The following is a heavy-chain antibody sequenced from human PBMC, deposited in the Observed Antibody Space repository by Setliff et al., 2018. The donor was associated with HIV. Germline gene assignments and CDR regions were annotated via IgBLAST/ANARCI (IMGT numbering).Heavy chain of an antibody. CDR3: AGQFWMLTTLYFDS. CDR2: IYSSGST. Sequence: SETLSLTCSVSGGSTTSGGYYWSWIRQHPGKGLEYIGYIYSSGSTYYNPSLKSRLTITQHTSKNHFSLSLSSVTAADTAVYYCAGQFWMLTTLYFDSLGPGTLVTVSS. V-gene: IGHV4-39*01. CDR1: GGSTTSGGYY. D-gene: IGHD3-16*01. J-gene: IGHJ4*02.